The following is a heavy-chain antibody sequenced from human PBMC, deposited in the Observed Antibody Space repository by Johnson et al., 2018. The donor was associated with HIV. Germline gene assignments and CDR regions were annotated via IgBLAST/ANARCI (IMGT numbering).Heavy chain of an antibody. D-gene: IGHD7-27*01. Sequence: QVQLVESGGGVVQPGGSLRLSCAASGFTFSSYAMHWVRQAPGKGLEWVAVISYDGSNKYYADSVKGRFTISRDNSKNTLYLQMNSLRAEDTAVYYCAREENWGSEAGAFDIWGQGTMVTVSS. CDR1: GFTFSSYA. V-gene: IGHV3-30*04. CDR3: AREENWGSEAGAFDI. J-gene: IGHJ3*02. CDR2: ISYDGSNK.